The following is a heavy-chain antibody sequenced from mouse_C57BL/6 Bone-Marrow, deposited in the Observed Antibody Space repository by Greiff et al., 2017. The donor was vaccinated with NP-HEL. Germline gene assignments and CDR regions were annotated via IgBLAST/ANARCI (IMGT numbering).Heavy chain of an antibody. Sequence: QVQLQQSGPELVKPGASVKISCKASGYAFSSSWMNWVKQRPGKGLEWIGRIYPGDGDTNYNGKFKGKATRTADKSSSTAYMQLSSLTSEDSAVYFCAREEIYYGNPLHWYFDVWGTGTTVTVSS. V-gene: IGHV1-82*01. CDR3: AREEIYYGNPLHWYFDV. D-gene: IGHD2-1*01. CDR2: IYPGDGDT. CDR1: GYAFSSSW. J-gene: IGHJ1*03.